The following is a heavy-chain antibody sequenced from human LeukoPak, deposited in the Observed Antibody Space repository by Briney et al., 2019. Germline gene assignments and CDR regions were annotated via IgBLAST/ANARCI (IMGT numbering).Heavy chain of an antibody. CDR3: ATIGYCSGGSCPPPLIDY. Sequence: ASVKVSCKASGYTFTGYYMHWVRQAPGQGLEWMGWINPNSGGTNYAQKFQGRVTMTRDTSISTAYMELSRLRSDDTAVYYCATIGYCSGGSCPPPLIDYWGQGTLVTVSS. V-gene: IGHV1-2*02. CDR2: INPNSGGT. J-gene: IGHJ4*02. CDR1: GYTFTGYY. D-gene: IGHD2-15*01.